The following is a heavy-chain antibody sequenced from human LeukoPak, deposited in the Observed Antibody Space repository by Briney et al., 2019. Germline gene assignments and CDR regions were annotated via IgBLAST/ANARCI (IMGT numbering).Heavy chain of an antibody. CDR3: ARGSAIFGVVIIRRGFDY. D-gene: IGHD3-3*01. CDR2: INHSGST. J-gene: IGHJ4*02. Sequence: SETLSLTCTVSSGSISSYYWSWIRQPPGKGLEWIGEINHSGSTNYNPSLKSRVTISVDTSKNQFSLKLSSVTAADTAVYYCARGSAIFGVVIIRRGFDYWGQGTLVTVSS. V-gene: IGHV4-34*01. CDR1: SGSISSYY.